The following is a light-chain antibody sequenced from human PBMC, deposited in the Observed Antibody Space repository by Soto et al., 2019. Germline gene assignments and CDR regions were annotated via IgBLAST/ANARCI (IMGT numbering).Light chain of an antibody. CDR3: QQSYSAPLT. J-gene: IGKJ4*01. Sequence: DIQMTQSPSSLSASVGDRVTITCRASQSISSYLNWYQQKPGEAPKLLIYAASSLQSGVPSRFSGSGSGTDFTLIITSLQPEDFATYSCQQSYSAPLTFGGGTKVDIK. CDR1: QSISSY. V-gene: IGKV1-39*01. CDR2: AAS.